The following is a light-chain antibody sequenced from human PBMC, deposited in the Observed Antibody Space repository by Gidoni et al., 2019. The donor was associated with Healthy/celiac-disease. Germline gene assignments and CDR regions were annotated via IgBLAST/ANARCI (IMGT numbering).Light chain of an antibody. CDR3: QAWDSSTVV. V-gene: IGLV3-1*01. J-gene: IGLJ2*01. Sequence: SYELTHPPSVSVSPGQTASITCSGDKLGDKYACWYQQKPGQSPVLVIYQDSTRPSGIPERFSGPNSGNTATLTISGTQAMDEADYYCQAWDSSTVVFGGGTKLTVL. CDR1: KLGDKY. CDR2: QDS.